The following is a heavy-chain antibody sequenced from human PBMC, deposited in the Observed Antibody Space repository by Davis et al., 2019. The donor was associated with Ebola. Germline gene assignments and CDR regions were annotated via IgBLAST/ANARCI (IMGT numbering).Heavy chain of an antibody. CDR1: GYTFTSYA. CDR2: INAGNGNT. Sequence: AASVKVSCKASGYTFTSYAMHWVRQAPGQRLEWMGWINAGNGNTKYSQKFQGRVTITRDTSASTAYMELSSLRSEDTAVYYCTSDGVGAAPGDAFDIWGQGTMVTVSS. J-gene: IGHJ3*02. CDR3: TSDGVGAAPGDAFDI. D-gene: IGHD1-26*01. V-gene: IGHV1-3*01.